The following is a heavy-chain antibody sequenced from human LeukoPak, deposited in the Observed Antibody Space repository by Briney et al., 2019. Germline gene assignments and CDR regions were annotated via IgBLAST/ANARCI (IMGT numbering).Heavy chain of an antibody. J-gene: IGHJ4*02. CDR1: GDSLSGHY. Sequence: PSETLSLTCAVSGDSLSGHYWGWIRQPPGKGLEWIGEINHSGSTNYNPSLKSRVTISVDTSKNQFSLKLSAVTAADTAVYYCASRTRSIAAPFDYWGQGTLVTVSS. V-gene: IGHV4-34*01. D-gene: IGHD6-6*01. CDR2: INHSGST. CDR3: ASRTRSIAAPFDY.